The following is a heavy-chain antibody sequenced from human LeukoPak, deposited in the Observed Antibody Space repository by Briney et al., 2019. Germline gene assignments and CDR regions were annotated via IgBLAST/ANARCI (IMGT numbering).Heavy chain of an antibody. CDR1: GGSISSYY. CDR3: AGCPPPLDVWGSYREVWFDP. V-gene: IGHV4-34*01. D-gene: IGHD3-16*02. CDR2: INHSESN. Sequence: SETLSLTCTVSGGSISSYYWSWIRQPPGKGLEWIGEINHSESNNYNPPLNSRVTISVDTSKNQFSLMLRSVPAADTAVYYCAGCPPPLDVWGSYREVWFDPWGQGTLVTVSS. J-gene: IGHJ5*02.